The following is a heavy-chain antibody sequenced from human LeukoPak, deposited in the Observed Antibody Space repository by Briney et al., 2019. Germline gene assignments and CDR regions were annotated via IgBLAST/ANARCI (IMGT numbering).Heavy chain of an antibody. CDR1: GDTFSNYG. V-gene: IGHV1-18*01. D-gene: IGHD3-9*01. CDR2: IGGNNDNA. CDR3: ARTNYNILTDYYNGDNWFDL. J-gene: IGHJ5*02. Sequence: ASVKVSCKASGDTFSNYGITWVRQAPGQGLEWMGRIGGNNDNAKYAQIVQGRVTMTTDTSTSTAYMELRSLRSDDTAVYYCARTNYNILTDYYNGDNWFDLWGQGTLVTVSS.